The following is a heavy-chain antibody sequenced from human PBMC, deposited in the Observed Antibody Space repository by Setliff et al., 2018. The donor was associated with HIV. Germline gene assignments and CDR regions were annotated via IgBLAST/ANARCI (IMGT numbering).Heavy chain of an antibody. CDR1: GGSIRSSSYY. V-gene: IGHV4-61*05. Sequence: KTSETLSLTCTVSGGSIRSSSYYWGWVRQPPGKGLEWIGEIYFNLQTNYNPAFKSRVSMGLDNAKDQFSLRLTSVTAADTAIYYCTRDWWAYGLMGSWGQGMLVTVSS. J-gene: IGHJ5*02. D-gene: IGHD2-15*01. CDR3: TRDWWAYGLMGS. CDR2: IYFNLQT.